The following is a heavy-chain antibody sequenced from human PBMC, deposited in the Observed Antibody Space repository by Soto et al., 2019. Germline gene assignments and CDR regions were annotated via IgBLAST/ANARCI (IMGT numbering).Heavy chain of an antibody. V-gene: IGHV4-34*01. D-gene: IGHD6-13*01. CDR3: ARGLMKRAAAGTHWLHP. CDR2: INHSGST. Sequence: SETLSLTCAVYGGSFSGYYWSWIRQPPGKGLEWIGEINHSGSTNYNPSLKSRVTISVDTSKNQFSLKLSSVTAADTAVYYCARGLMKRAAAGTHWLHPSGPGTIVTVYS. J-gene: IGHJ5*02. CDR1: GGSFSGYY.